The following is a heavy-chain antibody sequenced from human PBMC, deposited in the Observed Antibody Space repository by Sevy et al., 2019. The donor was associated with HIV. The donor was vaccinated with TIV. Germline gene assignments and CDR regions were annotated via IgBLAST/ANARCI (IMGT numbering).Heavy chain of an antibody. CDR3: ATRAGIAAAGRVFDY. CDR1: GFTFSDHY. CDR2: IRNKADSYTT. Sequence: GGSLRLTCAASGFTFSDHYMEWVRQAPGKGLEWVGRIRNKADSYTTEYAAPVKGRFTISREDSKNSLYPLMNSLKTEDTAVYYCATRAGIAAAGRVFDYWDQGTLVTVSS. D-gene: IGHD6-13*01. V-gene: IGHV3-72*01. J-gene: IGHJ4*02.